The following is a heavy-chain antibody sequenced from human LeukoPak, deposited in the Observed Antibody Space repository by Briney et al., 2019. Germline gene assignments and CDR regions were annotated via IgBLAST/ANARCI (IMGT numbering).Heavy chain of an antibody. V-gene: IGHV4-31*03. CDR2: TYYSGNT. Sequence: SQTLSLTCTVSGGSVKSGDHYWTWIRQHSGKGLEWIGYTYYSGNTYYNPSLKSRVTISVDTSKNQFSLTLNSVSAADTAVYYCASFGGFDVWGQGTMVTVSS. J-gene: IGHJ3*01. CDR1: GGSVKSGDHY. CDR3: ASFGGFDV. D-gene: IGHD2/OR15-2a*01.